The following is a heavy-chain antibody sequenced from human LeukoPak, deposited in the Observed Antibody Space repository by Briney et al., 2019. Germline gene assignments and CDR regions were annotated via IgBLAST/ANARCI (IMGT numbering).Heavy chain of an antibody. CDR2: ISYSGST. V-gene: IGHV4-31*03. D-gene: IGHD6-13*01. Sequence: SQTLSLTCTVSGGSISSGGYYWSWIRQHPGKGLEWIGYISYSGSTYYNPSLKSRVTISVDTSKNHFSLKLSSVTAADTAAFYCARGLAAAGTDYFDYWGQGTLVTVSS. CDR3: ARGLAAAGTDYFDY. J-gene: IGHJ4*02. CDR1: GGSISSGGYY.